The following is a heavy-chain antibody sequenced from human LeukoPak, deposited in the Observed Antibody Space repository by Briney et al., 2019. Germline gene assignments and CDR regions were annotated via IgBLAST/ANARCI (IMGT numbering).Heavy chain of an antibody. D-gene: IGHD6-19*01. CDR3: ARRILGGSGWTFDY. CDR2: VYYTGST. Sequence: KPGGSLRLSCAASGFTFSSYSMNWVRQAPGKGLEWVGSVYYTGSTYYNPSLKSRVTISIDTSKNQFSLKLSSVTAADTAVYYCARRILGGSGWTFDYWGQGTLVTVSS. J-gene: IGHJ4*02. V-gene: IGHV4-39*01. CDR1: GFTFSSYSMN.